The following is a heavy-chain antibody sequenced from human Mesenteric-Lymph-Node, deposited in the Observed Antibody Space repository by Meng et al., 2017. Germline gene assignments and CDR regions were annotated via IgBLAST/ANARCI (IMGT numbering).Heavy chain of an antibody. CDR3: ARRVYPHNWNDNYYYGMDV. J-gene: IGHJ6*02. CDR2: IIPIFGTA. V-gene: IGHV1-69*13. D-gene: IGHD1-1*01. CDR1: GGTFSSYA. Sequence: SVKVSCKASGGTFSSYAISWVRQAPGQGLEWMGGIIPIFGTANYAQKFQGRVTITADESTSTAYMELSSLRSEDTAVYYCARRVYPHNWNDNYYYGMDVWSQGTTVTVSS.